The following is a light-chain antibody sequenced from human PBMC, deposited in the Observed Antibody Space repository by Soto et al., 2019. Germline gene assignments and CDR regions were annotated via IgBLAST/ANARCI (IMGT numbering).Light chain of an antibody. CDR1: SSDVGGYNY. CDR3: SSYTSSSTYV. V-gene: IGLV2-14*01. J-gene: IGLJ1*01. Sequence: QSALTQPASVSGSPGQSITISCTGTSSDVGGYNYVSWYQQHPGKAPKLMIYDVSNRPSWVSNRFSGSKSGNTASLTISGLQAEDEADYYCSSYTSSSTYVFGTGTKLIVL. CDR2: DVS.